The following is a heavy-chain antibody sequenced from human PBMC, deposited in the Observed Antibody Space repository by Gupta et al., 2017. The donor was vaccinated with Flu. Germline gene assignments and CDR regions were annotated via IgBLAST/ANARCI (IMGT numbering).Heavy chain of an antibody. CDR1: GFPFSRHA. CDR3: AKGCESSSTTCSLLDV. CDR2: ISGSGDTT. Sequence: EVEVLESGGGLVQPGGSLRLSCAASGFPFSRHAITWLRQAPGGGLEWVSGISGSGDTTHYADSVKGRFTISRDNSKNTLFLQMNSLRAEDTATYYCAKGCESSSTTCSLLDVWGQGTTVTVSS. J-gene: IGHJ6*02. D-gene: IGHD2-2*01. V-gene: IGHV3-23*01.